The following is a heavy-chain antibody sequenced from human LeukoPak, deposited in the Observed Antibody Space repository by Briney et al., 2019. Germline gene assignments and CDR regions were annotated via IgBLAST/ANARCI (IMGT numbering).Heavy chain of an antibody. Sequence: SGTLSLTCTGSGCSIISGIYNGVGIRQPPGKGLEWIGSIHYLGSTYYNPSLKTRVTISVDTSKNQFSLRLSSVTAADRAVYYCARRYCSGTNCYFFDYWGQGTLVTVSS. V-gene: IGHV4-39*01. J-gene: IGHJ4*02. CDR2: IHYLGST. CDR1: GCSIISGIYN. CDR3: ARRYCSGTNCYFFDY. D-gene: IGHD2-15*01.